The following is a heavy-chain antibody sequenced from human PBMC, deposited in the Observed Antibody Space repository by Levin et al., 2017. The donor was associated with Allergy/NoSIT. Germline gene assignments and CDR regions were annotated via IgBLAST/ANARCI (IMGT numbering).Heavy chain of an antibody. CDR3: VKHSDYGVKRNYFDN. CDR2: ISGGAGTI. J-gene: IGHJ4*02. D-gene: IGHD4/OR15-4a*01. CDR1: GFTFSNYA. Sequence: PGGSLRLSCAPSGFTFSNYAMSWVRRAPGKGLEWVAVISGGAGTIYYADSVKGRFTISRANSKNTLFLQMNSLRVEDTAAYYCVKHSDYGVKRNYFDNWGQGTQVTVSS. V-gene: IGHV3-23*01.